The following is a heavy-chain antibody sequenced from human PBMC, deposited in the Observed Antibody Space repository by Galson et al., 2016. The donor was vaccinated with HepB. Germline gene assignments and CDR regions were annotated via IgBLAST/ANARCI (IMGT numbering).Heavy chain of an antibody. D-gene: IGHD2/OR15-2a*01. CDR1: GFTFSNYG. CDR3: AKRHEYCPPVGCSVDY. J-gene: IGHJ4*02. V-gene: IGHV3-30*18. CDR2: DSMDGRRK. Sequence: SLRLSCAASGFTFSNYGMHWVRLAPAKGLEWVAADSMDGRRKFYADSVKGRFTISRDNSNNMLFLQMSSLRADDTAVYYCAKRHEYCPPVGCSVDYWGQGTLVSVSS.